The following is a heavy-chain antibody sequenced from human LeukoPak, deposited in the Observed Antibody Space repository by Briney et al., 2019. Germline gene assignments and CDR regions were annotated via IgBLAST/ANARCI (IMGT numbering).Heavy chain of an antibody. CDR1: GGSISSYY. CDR2: IYYSGNT. J-gene: IGHJ4*02. Sequence: PSETLSLTCTFSGGSISSYYWIWIRQPPGKGLEWIGFIYYSGNTNYNPSLKSRVTISVDTSKNQFSLKLRSVTAADTAVYYCAATAVESFDYWGQGTLVTVSS. CDR3: AATAVESFDY. V-gene: IGHV4-59*01.